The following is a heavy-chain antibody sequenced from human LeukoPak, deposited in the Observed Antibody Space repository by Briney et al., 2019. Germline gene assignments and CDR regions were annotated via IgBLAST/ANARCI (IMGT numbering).Heavy chain of an antibody. D-gene: IGHD1-26*01. CDR3: ARRIVGADGWYFDL. V-gene: IGHV4-59*08. CDR1: GGSISSYY. Sequence: PSETLSLTCTVSGGSISSYYWSWIRQPPGKGLEWIGYIYYSGSTNYNPSLKSRVTISVDTSKNQFSLKLSSVTAADTAVYYCARRIVGADGWYFDLWGRGTLVTVSS. J-gene: IGHJ2*01. CDR2: IYYSGST.